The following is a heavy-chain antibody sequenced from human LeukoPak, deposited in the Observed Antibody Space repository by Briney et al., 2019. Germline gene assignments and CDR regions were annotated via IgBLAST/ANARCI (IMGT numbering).Heavy chain of an antibody. D-gene: IGHD3-10*01. Sequence: SETLSLTCAVYGGSFSGYYWSWIRQPPGKGLEWIGEINHSGSTNYNPSLKSRVTISVDTSKNQFSLKLSSVTAADTAVHYCARRAATWKMVRSRSSGYMDVWGKGTTVTVSS. V-gene: IGHV4-34*01. CDR1: GGSFSGYY. J-gene: IGHJ6*03. CDR2: INHSGST. CDR3: ARRAATWKMVRSRSSGYMDV.